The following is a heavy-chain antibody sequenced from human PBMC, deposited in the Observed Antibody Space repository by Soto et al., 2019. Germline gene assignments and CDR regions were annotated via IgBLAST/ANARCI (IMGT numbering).Heavy chain of an antibody. D-gene: IGHD1-7*01. J-gene: IGHJ4*02. Sequence: PGGSLRLSCEVSGLTFSNFAMSWVRQAPGKGLEWASAIGGSSGTTFYADSVKGRFTISKDYAKNMLYLQMNSLRAEDTAVYYCAKFKGFNWNYVFDYWGQGVPVTVYS. CDR3: AKFKGFNWNYVFDY. CDR1: GLTFSNFA. CDR2: IGGSSGTT. V-gene: IGHV3-23*01.